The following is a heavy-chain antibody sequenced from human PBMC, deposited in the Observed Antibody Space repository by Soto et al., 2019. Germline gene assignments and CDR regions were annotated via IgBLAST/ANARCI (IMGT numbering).Heavy chain of an antibody. D-gene: IGHD3-16*01. V-gene: IGHV3-33*01. J-gene: IGHJ6*03. CDR2: IWYDGSNK. Sequence: QVQLVESGGGVAQPGRSLRLSCAASGFTFSSYGMHWVRQAPGKGLEWVAVIWYDGSNKYYADSVKGRFTISRDNSKNTLYLQMNSLRAEDTAVYYCARDGGSTTFSYMDVWGKGTTVTVSS. CDR3: ARDGGSTTFSYMDV. CDR1: GFTFSSYG.